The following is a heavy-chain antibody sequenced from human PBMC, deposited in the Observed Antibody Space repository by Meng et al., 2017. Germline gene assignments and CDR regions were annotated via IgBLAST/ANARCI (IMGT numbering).Heavy chain of an antibody. CDR3: AKDSCSGGSCYIGLLGAFDI. D-gene: IGHD2-15*01. CDR1: GFTFDDYA. V-gene: IGHV3-9*01. J-gene: IGHJ3*02. Sequence: SLRLSCAASGFTFDDYAMHWVRQAPGKGLEWVSGISWNSGSIGYADSVKGRFTISRDNAKNSLYLQMNSLRAEDTALYYCAKDSCSGGSCYIGLLGAFDIWGQGTMVTVSS. CDR2: ISWNSGSI.